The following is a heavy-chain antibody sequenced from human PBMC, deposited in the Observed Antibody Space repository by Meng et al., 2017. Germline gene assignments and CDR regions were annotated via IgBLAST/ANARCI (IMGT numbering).Heavy chain of an antibody. CDR3: ARNRYDRSTHVFDP. CDR2: VSDGGYN. J-gene: IGHJ5*02. V-gene: IGHV4-34*01. Sequence: QVQLQQWGAGLLKPSETLSLTCTVYGGSFRGHYWSWIRQAPGEGLEWIGEVSDGGYNKYNPALKSRVTVSGDTSKNEVSLKLISVTAADTAVYYCARNRYDRSTHVFDPWGQGTLVTVSS. D-gene: IGHD3-22*01. CDR1: GGSFRGHY.